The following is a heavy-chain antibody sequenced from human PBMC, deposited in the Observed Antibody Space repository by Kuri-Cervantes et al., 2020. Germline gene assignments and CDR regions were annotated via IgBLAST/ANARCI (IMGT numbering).Heavy chain of an antibody. CDR1: GFTFSSYA. CDR2: ISGSGGST. J-gene: IGHJ6*02. CDR3: ARDGYSTTDKYYYYGMDV. Sequence: GESLKISCAASGFTFSSYAMSWVRQAPGKGLEWVSAISGSGGSTYYADSVKGRFTISRDNSKNTLCLQMNSLRAEDTAVYYCARDGYSTTDKYYYYGMDVWGQGTTVTVSS. V-gene: IGHV3-23*01. D-gene: IGHD5-24*01.